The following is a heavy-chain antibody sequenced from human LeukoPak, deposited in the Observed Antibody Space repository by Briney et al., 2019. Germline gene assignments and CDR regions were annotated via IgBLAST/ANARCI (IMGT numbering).Heavy chain of an antibody. CDR2: ISSSGSTI. CDR3: TRDRSSDY. D-gene: IGHD2-2*01. J-gene: IGHJ4*02. CDR1: GFTFSSSA. V-gene: IGHV3-48*03. Sequence: GGSLRLSCAASGFTFSSSAMSWVRQAPGRGLEWVSYISSSGSTIYYADSVKGRFTISRDNAKKSLYLQMNRLRAEDTAVYYCTRDRSSDYWGQGTLVTVSS.